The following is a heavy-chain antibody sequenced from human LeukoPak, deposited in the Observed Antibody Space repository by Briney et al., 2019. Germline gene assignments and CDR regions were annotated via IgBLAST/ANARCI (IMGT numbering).Heavy chain of an antibody. V-gene: IGHV3-33*01. CDR2: IWYDGSNK. D-gene: IGHD2-2*02. J-gene: IGHJ6*03. CDR1: GFTFSSYG. CDR3: ARGGYCSSTSCYRDYYYYYYMDV. Sequence: GGSLRLSCAASGFTFSSYGMPWVRQAPGKGLEWVAVIWYDGSNKYYADSVKGRFTISRDNSKNTLYLQMNSLRAEDTAVYYCARGGYCSSTSCYRDYYYYYYMDVWGKGTTVTVSS.